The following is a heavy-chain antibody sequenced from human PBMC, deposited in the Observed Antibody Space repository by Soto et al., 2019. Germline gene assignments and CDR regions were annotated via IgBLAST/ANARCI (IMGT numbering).Heavy chain of an antibody. V-gene: IGHV1-2*06. Sequence: ASVKVSCKASGYIFTDYYMHWVRQAPGQELGWMGRINPNSGGTNYAQKFQGRVTMTRDTSTSTVYMELSSLRSEDTAVYYCARDSEGGKYYYYYYGMDVWGQGTTVTVSS. J-gene: IGHJ6*02. CDR3: ARDSEGGKYYYYYYGMDV. D-gene: IGHD1-26*01. CDR2: INPNSGGT. CDR1: GYIFTDYY.